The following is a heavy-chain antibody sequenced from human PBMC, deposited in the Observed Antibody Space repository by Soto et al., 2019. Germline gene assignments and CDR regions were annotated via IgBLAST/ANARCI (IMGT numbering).Heavy chain of an antibody. J-gene: IGHJ3*01. Sequence: QVHLVQSGAEVRKPGSSVKVSCKTSGGTFSTYTIYWVRQAPGQGLEWMGRIIPLFGTTKYAQNFQDRVTITAEESTSTNYMELSSLRAEDTAVYYCARRLDDRADEGFDVWGEGTAVTVSA. D-gene: IGHD3-16*01. CDR3: ARRLDDRADEGFDV. CDR1: GGTFSTYT. CDR2: IIPLFGTT. V-gene: IGHV1-69*18.